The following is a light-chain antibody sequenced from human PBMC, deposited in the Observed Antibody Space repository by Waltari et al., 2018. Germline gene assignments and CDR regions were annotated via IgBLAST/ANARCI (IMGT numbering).Light chain of an antibody. J-gene: IGKJ1*01. CDR3: LQALNTPLT. Sequence: VVMTQSPLSLPVTPGEPASISCRSNQSLLRSDGYNYLDWYLQRPGQSPQLLIYLGSNRASGVPDRFSGSGSGTDFTLKISRVEAEDVGVYYCLQALNTPLTFGQGTKVEIK. CDR2: LGS. V-gene: IGKV2-28*01. CDR1: QSLLRSDGYNY.